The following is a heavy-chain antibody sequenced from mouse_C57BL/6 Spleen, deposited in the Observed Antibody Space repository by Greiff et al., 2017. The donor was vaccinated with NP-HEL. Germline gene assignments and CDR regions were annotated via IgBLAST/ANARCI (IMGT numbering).Heavy chain of an antibody. CDR1: GYTFTDYE. J-gene: IGHJ1*03. CDR3: TREGYSNYRYFDV. V-gene: IGHV1-15*01. CDR2: IDPETGGT. D-gene: IGHD2-5*01. Sequence: VQLQQSGAELVRPGASVTLSCKASGYTFTDYEMHWVKQTPVHGLEWIGAIDPETGGTAYNQKFKGKAILTADKSSSTAYMELRSLTSEDSAVYYCTREGYSNYRYFDVWGTGTTVTVSS.